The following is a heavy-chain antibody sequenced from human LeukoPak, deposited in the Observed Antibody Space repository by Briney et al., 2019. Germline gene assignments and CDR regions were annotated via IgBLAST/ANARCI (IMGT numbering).Heavy chain of an antibody. Sequence: GGSLRLSCAASGFTFSSYGMHWVRQAPGKGLEWVSGINWNGGSTGYADSVKGRFTISRDNAKNSLYLQMNSLRAEDTALYYCARATAGSESSGWYSSDYYYYMDVWGKGTTVTVSS. D-gene: IGHD6-19*01. CDR3: ARATAGSESSGWYSSDYYYYMDV. V-gene: IGHV3-20*04. CDR1: GFTFSSYG. J-gene: IGHJ6*03. CDR2: INWNGGST.